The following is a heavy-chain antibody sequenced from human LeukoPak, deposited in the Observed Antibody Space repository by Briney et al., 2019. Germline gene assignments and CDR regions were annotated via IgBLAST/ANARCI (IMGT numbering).Heavy chain of an antibody. D-gene: IGHD1-7*01. Sequence: ASVKVSCKASGYTFTGYYMHWVRQAPGRGLEWMGWINPNSGGTNYAQKFQGRVTMTRDTSISTAYMELSRLRSDDTAVYYCARVYRRTGTTNQTFDYWGQGTLVTVSS. CDR2: INPNSGGT. CDR3: ARVYRRTGTTNQTFDY. V-gene: IGHV1-2*02. J-gene: IGHJ4*02. CDR1: GYTFTGYY.